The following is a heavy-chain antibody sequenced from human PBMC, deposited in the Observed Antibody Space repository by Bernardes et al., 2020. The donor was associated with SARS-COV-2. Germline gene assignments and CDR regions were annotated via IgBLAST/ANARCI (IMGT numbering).Heavy chain of an antibody. CDR2: ISYDGSNK. J-gene: IGHJ6*02. CDR1: GFTFSSYG. Sequence: GGSLRLSCAASGFTFSSYGMHWVRQAPGKGLEWVAVISYDGSNKYYADSVKGRFTISRDNSKNTLYLQMNSLRAEDTAVYYCAKEGQLWFSYYYYGMDVWGQGTTVTVSS. D-gene: IGHD5-18*01. CDR3: AKEGQLWFSYYYYGMDV. V-gene: IGHV3-30*18.